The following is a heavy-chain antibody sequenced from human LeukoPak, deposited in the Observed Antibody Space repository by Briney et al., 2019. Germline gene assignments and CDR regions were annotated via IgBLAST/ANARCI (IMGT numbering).Heavy chain of an antibody. CDR1: GGSFSGYY. V-gene: IGHV4-34*01. CDR2: INHSGST. D-gene: IGHD6-13*01. CDR3: ARRSSRAADFDY. J-gene: IGHJ4*02. Sequence: SETLSLTCAVYGGSFSGYYWSWIRQPPGKGLEWIGEINHSGSTNYNPSLKSRVTISVDTSMHQFSLKMSSVTAADTAVYYCARRSSRAADFDYWGQGTLVTVSS.